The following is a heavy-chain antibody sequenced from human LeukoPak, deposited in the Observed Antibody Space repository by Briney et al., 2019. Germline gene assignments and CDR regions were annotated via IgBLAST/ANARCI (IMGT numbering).Heavy chain of an antibody. CDR1: GFTFSNAW. D-gene: IGHD1-14*01. V-gene: IGHV3-15*01. CDR2: IKSKTDGGTT. Sequence: PGGSLRLSCAASGFTFSNAWMSWVRQAPGKGLEWVGRIKSKTDGGTTDYAAPVKGRFTISRDDSKNTLYLQMNSLKTEDTAVYYCTTDISLSSGGFDYWGQGTLVTVSS. CDR3: TTDISLSSGGFDY. J-gene: IGHJ4*02.